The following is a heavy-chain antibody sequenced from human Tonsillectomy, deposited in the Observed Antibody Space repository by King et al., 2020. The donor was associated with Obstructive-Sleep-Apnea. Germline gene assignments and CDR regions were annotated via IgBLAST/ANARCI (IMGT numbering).Heavy chain of an antibody. Sequence: QLVQSGAEVKKPGASVRVSCKASGYSFTRHGISWVRQAPGQGLEWMGWVSCYNGDTNYEQKFQGRVTMTTDTSTSTADMELTSLTSDDTAVYYCARDPSNTSGLRQYFDYWGQGTLVTVSS. CDR2: VSCYNGDT. J-gene: IGHJ4*02. V-gene: IGHV1-18*01. CDR1: GYSFTRHG. CDR3: ARDPSNTSGLRQYFDY. D-gene: IGHD3-22*01.